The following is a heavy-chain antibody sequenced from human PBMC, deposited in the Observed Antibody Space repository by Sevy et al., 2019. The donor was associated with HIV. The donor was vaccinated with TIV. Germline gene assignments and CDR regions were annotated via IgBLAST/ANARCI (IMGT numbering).Heavy chain of an antibody. V-gene: IGHV4-34*01. CDR1: GESFSNYY. CDR2: IDHSGRS. J-gene: IGHJ4*02. CDR3: ARGPKPLRSDYGDYRGVDYYFDS. Sequence: SVTLSLTCAVYGESFSNYYWSWIRLSPGKGLESIGEIDHSGRSDYNPSLKSRVTMSVDTSKNQFSLKLTSVTAADTAVYYCARGPKPLRSDYGDYRGVDYYFDSWGQGTLVTVSS. D-gene: IGHD4-17*01.